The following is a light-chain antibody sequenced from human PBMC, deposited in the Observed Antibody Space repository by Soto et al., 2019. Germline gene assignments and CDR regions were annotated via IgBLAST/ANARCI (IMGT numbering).Light chain of an antibody. V-gene: IGKV3-15*01. Sequence: EIVMTQSPATLSVSPGERATLSCRASQSVSSNVAWYQQIPGQTPRLLICGASTRATGVPVRFSGSASGTEFTLTISGLQSEDFAVYYCHQYDDGPYTFGQGTKVEI. CDR3: HQYDDGPYT. J-gene: IGKJ2*01. CDR1: QSVSSN. CDR2: GAS.